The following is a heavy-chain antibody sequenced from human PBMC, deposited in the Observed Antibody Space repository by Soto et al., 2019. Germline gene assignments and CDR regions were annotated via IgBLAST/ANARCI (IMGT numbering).Heavy chain of an antibody. Sequence: SETLSLTCTVSGGSVSSGSYYWSWIRQPPGKGLEWIGYIYYSGSTNYNPSLKSRVTTSVDTSKNQFSLKLSSVTAADTAVYYCARDWLEDNYDILTGYPYYYGMDVWGQGTTVTVSS. J-gene: IGHJ6*02. CDR2: IYYSGST. V-gene: IGHV4-61*01. CDR1: GGSVSSGSYY. CDR3: ARDWLEDNYDILTGYPYYYGMDV. D-gene: IGHD3-9*01.